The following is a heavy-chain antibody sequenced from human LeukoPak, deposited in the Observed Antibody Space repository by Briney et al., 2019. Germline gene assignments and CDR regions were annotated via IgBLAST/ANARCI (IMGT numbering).Heavy chain of an antibody. J-gene: IGHJ4*02. CDR2: IYYSGST. Sequence: SETLSLTCSISGGSSSRRSYYWGWIRQPPGKGLEWIGSIYYSGSTYINPSLQSRVTISLDTSKNQFSLKLSSVTAADTAVYYCARVGSGSFDYWGQGTLVTVSS. D-gene: IGHD6-19*01. V-gene: IGHV4-39*07. CDR3: ARVGSGSFDY. CDR1: GGSSSRRSYY.